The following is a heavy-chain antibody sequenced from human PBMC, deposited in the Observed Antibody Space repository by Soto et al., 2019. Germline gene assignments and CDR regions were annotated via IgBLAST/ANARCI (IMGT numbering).Heavy chain of an antibody. J-gene: IGHJ4*02. CDR3: ARAPENTPMGDFDF. V-gene: IGHV4-59*01. CDR2: IYYSGST. D-gene: IGHD5-18*01. CDR1: GGSISSYY. Sequence: SETLSLTCTVSGGSISSYYWSWIRQSPGKGLEWIGYIYYSGSTNYNPSLKSRVTISVDTSKNQFSLKLSSVTSDDTAVYYCARAPENTPMGDFDFWGQGTLVTVSS.